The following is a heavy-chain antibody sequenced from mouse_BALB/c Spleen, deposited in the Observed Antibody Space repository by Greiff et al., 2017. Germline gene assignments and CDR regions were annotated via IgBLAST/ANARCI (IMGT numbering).Heavy chain of an antibody. D-gene: IGHD1-2*01. CDR1: GFTFSSYT. V-gene: IGHV5-12-2*01. CDR3: ARQVFITTAHWYFDV. Sequence: EVMLVESGGGLVQPGGSLKLSCAASGFTFSSYTMSWVRQTPEKRLEWVAYISNGGGSTYYPDTVKGRFTISRDNAKNTLYLQMSSLKSEDTAMYYCARQVFITTAHWYFDVWGAGTTVTVSS. J-gene: IGHJ1*01. CDR2: ISNGGGST.